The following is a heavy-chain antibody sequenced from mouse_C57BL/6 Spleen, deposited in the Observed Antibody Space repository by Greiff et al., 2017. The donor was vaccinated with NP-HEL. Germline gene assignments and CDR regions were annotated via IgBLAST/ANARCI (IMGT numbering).Heavy chain of an antibody. CDR1: GYTFTSYW. J-gene: IGHJ4*01. CDR3: ARYDYDKDYAMDY. V-gene: IGHV1-53*01. Sequence: QVQLKQSGTELVKPGASVKLSCKASGYTFTSYWMHWVKQRPGQGLEWIGNINPSNGGTNYNEKFKSKATLTVDKSSSTAYMQLSSLTSEDSAVYYCARYDYDKDYAMDYWGQGTSVTVSS. CDR2: INPSNGGT. D-gene: IGHD2-4*01.